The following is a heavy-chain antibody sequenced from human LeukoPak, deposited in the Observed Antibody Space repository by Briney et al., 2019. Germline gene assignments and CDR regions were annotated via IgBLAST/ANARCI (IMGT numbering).Heavy chain of an antibody. Sequence: PGGSLKLSCAASGFTFSGSAMYWVRQASGKGLEWVGRIRSKANSYATVYAASVKGRFTISRDDSKNTAHLQMNSLKTEDTAVYYCTSGGYSYGSLNFWGQGTLVTVSS. D-gene: IGHD5-18*01. V-gene: IGHV3-73*01. J-gene: IGHJ4*02. CDR2: IRSKANSYAT. CDR1: GFTFSGSA. CDR3: TSGGYSYGSLNF.